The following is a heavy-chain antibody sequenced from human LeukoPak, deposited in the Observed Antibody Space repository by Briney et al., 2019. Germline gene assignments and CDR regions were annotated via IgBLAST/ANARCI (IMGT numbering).Heavy chain of an antibody. D-gene: IGHD6-13*01. V-gene: IGHV5-51*01. CDR2: IYPGDSDT. J-gene: IGHJ4*02. Sequence: GASLKISCKGSGYSFTSYWIGWVRQMPGKGLEWMGIIYPGDSDTRYSPSFQGQVTISADKSNSTAYLRWSSLKASDTAMYYCARFRLWRAAAGSDYFDYWGQGTLVTVSS. CDR1: GYSFTSYW. CDR3: ARFRLWRAAAGSDYFDY.